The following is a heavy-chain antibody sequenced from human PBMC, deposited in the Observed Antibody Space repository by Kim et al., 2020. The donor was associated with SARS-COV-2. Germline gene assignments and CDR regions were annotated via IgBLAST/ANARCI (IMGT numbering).Heavy chain of an antibody. J-gene: IGHJ4*02. Sequence: VDSVKCRFTISRDNSKNTLYLQMNSLRAEDTAVYYCAKDQQWLVQLGFDYWGQGTLVTVSS. CDR3: AKDQQWLVQLGFDY. V-gene: IGHV3-23*01. D-gene: IGHD6-19*01.